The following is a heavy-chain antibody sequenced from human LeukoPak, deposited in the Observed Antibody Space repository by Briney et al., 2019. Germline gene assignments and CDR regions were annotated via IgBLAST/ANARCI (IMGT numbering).Heavy chain of an antibody. D-gene: IGHD2-2*01. Sequence: GGSLRLSCAASGFTFSSYAMHWVRQAPGKGLEWVAVISYDGSNKYYADSVKGRFTISRDNSKNTLYLQMNSLRAEDTAVYYCAREAIYCSSTSCLDFDYWGQGTLATVSS. V-gene: IGHV3-30*01. CDR1: GFTFSSYA. CDR2: ISYDGSNK. CDR3: AREAIYCSSTSCLDFDY. J-gene: IGHJ4*02.